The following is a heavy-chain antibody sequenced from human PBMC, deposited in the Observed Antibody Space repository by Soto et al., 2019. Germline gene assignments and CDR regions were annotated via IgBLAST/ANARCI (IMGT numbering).Heavy chain of an antibody. V-gene: IGHV3-23*01. J-gene: IGHJ4*02. Sequence: EVQLLESGGGLVQPGGSLRLSCAASGFTFSSYAMSWVRQAPGKGLEWVSAISGSGGSTYYADSVKGRFTISRDNSKNTLYLQMNSLRAEDTAVYYCARDYYDSSGYYYVLPFGYWGPGTLVTVSS. D-gene: IGHD3-22*01. CDR3: ARDYYDSSGYYYVLPFGY. CDR2: ISGSGGST. CDR1: GFTFSSYA.